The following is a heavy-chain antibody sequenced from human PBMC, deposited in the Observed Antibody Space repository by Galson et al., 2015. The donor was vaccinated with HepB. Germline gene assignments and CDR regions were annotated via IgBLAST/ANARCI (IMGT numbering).Heavy chain of an antibody. CDR3: ARTTMVRGVILQLPLDY. CDR1: GYSFTSYW. J-gene: IGHJ4*02. D-gene: IGHD3-10*01. V-gene: IGHV5-10-1*01. Sequence: QSGAEVKKPGESLRISCKGSGYSFTSYWISWVRQMPGKGLEWMGRIDPSDSYTNYSPSFQGHVTISADKSISTAYLQWSSLKASDTAMYYCARTTMVRGVILQLPLDYWGQGTLVTVSS. CDR2: IDPSDSYT.